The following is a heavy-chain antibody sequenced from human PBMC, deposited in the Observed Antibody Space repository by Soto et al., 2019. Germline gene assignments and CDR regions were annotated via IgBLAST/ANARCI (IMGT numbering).Heavy chain of an antibody. D-gene: IGHD1-26*01. Sequence: VQLVECGGGVVQPGGSLRLSCAASGFTFSSYVMHWVRQAPGEGLKWVALIWYDGNDKYYADSVKGRFTISRDNSKNTLYLQMNSLRAEDTGVYSCARGFGSSYYGMDIWGQGTTVTVSS. J-gene: IGHJ6*02. CDR3: ARGFGSSYYGMDI. CDR2: IWYDGNDK. CDR1: GFTFSSYV. V-gene: IGHV3-33*01.